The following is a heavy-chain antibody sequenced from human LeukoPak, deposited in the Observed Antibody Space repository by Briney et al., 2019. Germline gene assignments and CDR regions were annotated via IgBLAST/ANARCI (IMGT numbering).Heavy chain of an antibody. J-gene: IGHJ4*02. CDR1: GFTFSSYA. CDR3: AKARYTSGWYIFDH. V-gene: IGHV3-23*01. CDR2: ISRIDGST. Sequence: PGGSLRLSCAASGFTFSSYAMSWVRQAPGEGLEWVSCISRIDGSTYYAGSVKGRFTISRDNFKSTLYLQMNSLRAEDTAVYYCAKARYTSGWYIFDHWGQGTRVTVSS. D-gene: IGHD6-19*01.